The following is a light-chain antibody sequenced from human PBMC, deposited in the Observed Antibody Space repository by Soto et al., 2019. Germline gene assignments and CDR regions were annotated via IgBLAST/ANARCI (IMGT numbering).Light chain of an antibody. CDR1: QSVSSN. Sequence: EIVMTQSPATLSVSPGERATLSCRASQSVSSNLAWYQQKPGQAPRLLIYGASTRATGVPARFSGSGSGTEGTLTISSLQSEDFAVYYCQQYNNWPSHITFGPGTKVDIK. CDR2: GAS. V-gene: IGKV3-15*01. J-gene: IGKJ3*01. CDR3: QQYNNWPSHIT.